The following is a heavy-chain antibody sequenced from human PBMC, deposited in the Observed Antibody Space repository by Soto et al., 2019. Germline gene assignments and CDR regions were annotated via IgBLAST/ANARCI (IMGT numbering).Heavy chain of an antibody. D-gene: IGHD3-22*01. CDR1: GVTFSSDA. V-gene: IGHV3-23*01. Sequence: GSLRLSCAASGVTFSSDALGWVRKAPGKGLEWVSAISGSGGSTYYADSVKGRFTISRDNSKNTLYLQMNSLRAEDTAVYYCAKKARSYYDRSGGYLDYWGQGTLVTVSS. CDR3: AKKARSYYDRSGGYLDY. J-gene: IGHJ4*02. CDR2: ISGSGGST.